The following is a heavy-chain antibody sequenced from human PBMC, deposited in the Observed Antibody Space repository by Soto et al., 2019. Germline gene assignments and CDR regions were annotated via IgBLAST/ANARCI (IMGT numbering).Heavy chain of an antibody. J-gene: IGHJ6*02. CDR2: IYHSGST. CDR1: GGSISSGGYS. CDR3: AKNNDYAIDA. D-gene: IGHD1-20*01. Sequence: SETLSLTCAVSGGSISSGGYSWSWIRQPPGKGLEWIGYIYHSGSTYYNPSLKSRVTISVDKSRDQFSLKLNSVTAADTAVYYCAKNNDYAIDAWGQGTTVTVSS. V-gene: IGHV4-30-2*01.